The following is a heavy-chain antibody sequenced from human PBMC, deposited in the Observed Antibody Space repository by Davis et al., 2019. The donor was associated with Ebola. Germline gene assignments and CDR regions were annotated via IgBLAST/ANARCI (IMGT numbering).Heavy chain of an antibody. CDR2: IYYSGST. V-gene: IGHV4-39*01. CDR3: ARQYQLERRRAPFDY. D-gene: IGHD1-1*01. CDR1: GGSISSSSYY. J-gene: IGHJ4*02. Sequence: SETLSLTCTVSGGSISSSSYYWGWIRQPPGKGLEWIGSIYYSGSTYYNPSLTSRVTISVDTSKNQFSLKLSSVTAADTAVYYCARQYQLERRRAPFDYWGQGTLVTVSS.